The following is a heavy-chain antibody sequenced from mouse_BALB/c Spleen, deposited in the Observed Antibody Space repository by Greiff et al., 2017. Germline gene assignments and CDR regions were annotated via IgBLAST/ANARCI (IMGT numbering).Heavy chain of an antibody. J-gene: IGHJ3*01. CDR3: ARAYDGYCPFAY. Sequence: EVKLMESGGGLVKPGGSLKLSCAASGFTFSDYYMYWVRQTPEKRLEWVATISDGGSYTYYPDSVKGRFTISRDNAKNNLYLQMSSLKSEDTAMYYCARAYDGYCPFAYWGQGTLVTVSA. CDR2: ISDGGSYT. V-gene: IGHV5-4*02. D-gene: IGHD2-3*01. CDR1: GFTFSDYY.